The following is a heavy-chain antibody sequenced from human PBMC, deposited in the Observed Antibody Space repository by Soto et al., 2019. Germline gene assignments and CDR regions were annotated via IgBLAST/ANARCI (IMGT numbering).Heavy chain of an antibody. CDR3: ARAAYSGSYQGYFDY. V-gene: IGHV6-1*01. CDR1: GDSVSSNSAT. D-gene: IGHD1-26*01. CDR2: TYYRSKWYS. J-gene: IGHJ4*02. Sequence: SETLSLTCAISGDSVSSNSATWNWIRQSPSRGLEWLGRTYYRSKWYSDYAVSVKSRITINPDTSKNQFSLQLNSVTPEDTAVYYCARAAYSGSYQGYFDYWGQGTLVTVSS.